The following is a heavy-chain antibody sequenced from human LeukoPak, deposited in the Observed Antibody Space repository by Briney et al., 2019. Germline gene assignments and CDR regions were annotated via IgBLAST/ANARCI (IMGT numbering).Heavy chain of an antibody. CDR3: ARNIGQFDY. CDR1: GGSISSGGYS. Sequence: SQTLSLTCAVSGGSISSGGYSWSWIRQPPGKGLEWIGYIYHSGSTYYNPSLESRVTISVDRSKNQFSLKLSSVTAADTAVYYCARNIGQFDYWGQGTLVTVSS. J-gene: IGHJ4*02. V-gene: IGHV4-30-2*01. CDR2: IYHSGST.